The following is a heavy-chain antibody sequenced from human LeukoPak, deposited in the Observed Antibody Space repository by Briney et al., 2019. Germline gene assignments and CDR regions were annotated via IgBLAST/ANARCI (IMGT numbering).Heavy chain of an antibody. CDR1: GFTVSSNY. CDR2: IYSGGSK. J-gene: IGHJ6*02. CDR3: ARDRTYGDYYYYGMDV. D-gene: IGHD4-17*01. V-gene: IGHV3-66*01. Sequence: GGSLRLSCAASGFTVSSNYMSWVRQAPGKGLEWVSVIYSGGSKYYADSVKGRFTISRDNSTNTLYLQMNSRRAEDTTVYYCARDRTYGDYYYYGMDVWGQGTTVTVSS.